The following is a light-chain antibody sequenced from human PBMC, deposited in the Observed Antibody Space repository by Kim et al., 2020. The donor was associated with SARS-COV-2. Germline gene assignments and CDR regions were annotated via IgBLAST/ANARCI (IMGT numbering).Light chain of an antibody. CDR2: QDN. CDR1: KWGEKY. Sequence: GLPGKTASITCSGEKWGEKYACGFQQQPGQTPVLGNLQDNKRHTGIPERFSGSNSGNTATLSISGTQAMGEADYYCQTRDSTSVVFGGGTQLTVL. J-gene: IGLJ2*01. CDR3: QTRDSTSVV. V-gene: IGLV3-1*01.